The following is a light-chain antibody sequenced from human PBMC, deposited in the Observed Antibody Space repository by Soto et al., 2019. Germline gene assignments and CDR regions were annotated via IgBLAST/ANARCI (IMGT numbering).Light chain of an antibody. CDR2: DAS. Sequence: DIVLTQSPANLSLSPGERATLSCRASQSVSRYLAWYQQRPGQAPRLLIYDASNRATGVPARFSGTGSGTDFTLTISSLEPEDFAVYYCQQRTNWPLTFGGGTKVDI. V-gene: IGKV3-11*01. CDR1: QSVSRY. J-gene: IGKJ4*01. CDR3: QQRTNWPLT.